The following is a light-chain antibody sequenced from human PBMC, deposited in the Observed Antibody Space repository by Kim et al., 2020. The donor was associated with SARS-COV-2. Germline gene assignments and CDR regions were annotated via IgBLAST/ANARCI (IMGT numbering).Light chain of an antibody. J-gene: IGKJ1*01. V-gene: IGKV3-15*01. CDR2: GAS. Sequence: SLSPGARATLSFRASRRITSILAWYQQKPGQAPRLLIYGASIRATCIPARFSGSGSGTEFTLTISNLQSEDVAVYYCQQYDDWWTFGQGTKVDIK. CDR1: RRITSI. CDR3: QQYDDWWT.